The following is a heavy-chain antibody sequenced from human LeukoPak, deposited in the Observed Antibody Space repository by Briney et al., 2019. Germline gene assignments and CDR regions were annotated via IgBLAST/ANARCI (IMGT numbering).Heavy chain of an antibody. D-gene: IGHD3-10*01. Sequence: RPGGSLRLSCAASGFTFDDYGMSWVRQVAGQGLEWVSGIDWNGASTGYADSVKGRFTISRDNAKKSLYLQMNSLRAEDTALYCCARGSTMVSDYRGQGTLVTVSS. J-gene: IGHJ4*02. CDR3: ARGSTMVSDY. CDR1: GFTFDDYG. V-gene: IGHV3-20*04. CDR2: IDWNGAST.